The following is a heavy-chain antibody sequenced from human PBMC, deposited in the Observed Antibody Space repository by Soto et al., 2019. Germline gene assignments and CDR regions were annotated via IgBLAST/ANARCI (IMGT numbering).Heavy chain of an antibody. D-gene: IGHD3-3*01. V-gene: IGHV4-59*01. CDR1: GGSISSYY. J-gene: IGHJ4*02. CDR3: ARGTFGVVKD. CDR2: MYYSGST. Sequence: QVQLQESGPGLVKPSETLSLTCTVSGGSISSYYWSWIRQSPGKGLEWIGYMYYSGSTNYNPSLKSRVHLSIATSRNQFSLKLSSVAAADAAVYYCARGTFGVVKDWGQGTLVTVSS.